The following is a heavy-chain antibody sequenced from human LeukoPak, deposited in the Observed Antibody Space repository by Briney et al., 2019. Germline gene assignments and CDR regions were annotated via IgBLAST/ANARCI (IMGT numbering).Heavy chain of an antibody. V-gene: IGHV4-34*01. D-gene: IGHD1-26*01. CDR1: GGSFNDYF. CDR3: ARGTDRSKTGY. J-gene: IGHJ4*02. Sequence: PSETLSLTCAVYGGSFNDYFCSWIRQPPGKGLEWIGETSRGEGTHYSSSLRSRVIISVDTSKNQCSLKLSSATAADTAVYYCARGTDRSKTGYWGQGTLVTVSS. CDR2: TSRGEGT.